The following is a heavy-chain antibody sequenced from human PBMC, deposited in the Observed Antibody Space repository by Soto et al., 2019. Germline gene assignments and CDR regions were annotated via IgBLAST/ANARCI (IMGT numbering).Heavy chain of an antibody. Sequence: PSETLSLTCTVSGGSIRSGGYYWSWVRQSPRRGLEWIGNIYYSGSTYYSPSLKSRLTISVDTSKNQFSLNLSSVTAADTAVYYCARDRLMATAGTARHYFGLDVWGQGTTVTVSS. CDR3: ARDRLMATAGTARHYFGLDV. V-gene: IGHV4-31*03. J-gene: IGHJ6*02. CDR2: IYYSGST. D-gene: IGHD5-18*01. CDR1: GGSIRSGGYY.